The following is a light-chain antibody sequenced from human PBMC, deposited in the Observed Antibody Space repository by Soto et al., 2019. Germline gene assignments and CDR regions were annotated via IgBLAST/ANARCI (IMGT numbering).Light chain of an antibody. CDR3: QQYGGSPRT. J-gene: IGKJ1*01. Sequence: EIVMTQTPATLSVSPGERATLSCRASHNIITSLAWYQQKPGQAPSLLIYGASTRATGIPARFSGSASGTEFTLTVSRLEPEDFAVYYCQQYGGSPRTFGQGTKVDIK. CDR1: HNIITS. V-gene: IGKV3-15*01. CDR2: GAS.